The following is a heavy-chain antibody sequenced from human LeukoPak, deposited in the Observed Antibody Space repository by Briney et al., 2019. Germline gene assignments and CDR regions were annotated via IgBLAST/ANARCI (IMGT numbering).Heavy chain of an antibody. Sequence: GGSLRLSCAASGFTFNRDWTAWVRQAPGKGLEWVSSISPSSSYMYYADSVKGRFTISRDNTKNSLYLQMNSLRAEDTAVYYCARATWDSWGQGALVTVSS. CDR1: GFTFNRDW. V-gene: IGHV3-21*01. D-gene: IGHD2-15*01. J-gene: IGHJ4*02. CDR2: ISPSSSYM. CDR3: ARATWDS.